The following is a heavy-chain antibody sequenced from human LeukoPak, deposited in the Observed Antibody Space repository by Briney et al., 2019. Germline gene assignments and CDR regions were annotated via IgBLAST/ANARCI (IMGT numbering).Heavy chain of an antibody. CDR1: GGSISSSSHY. CDR3: ARQGGFHYYYYYGTDV. Sequence: SETLSLTSTVSGGSISSSSHYWGWIRHPPGTGLEWIGSIYYSGSTYYNPSLKSRVTISVDTSKNQFSLKLSSVTAADTAVYCFARQGGFHYYYYYGTDVWGQGTTVTVSS. V-gene: IGHV4-39*01. CDR2: IYYSGST. J-gene: IGHJ6*01.